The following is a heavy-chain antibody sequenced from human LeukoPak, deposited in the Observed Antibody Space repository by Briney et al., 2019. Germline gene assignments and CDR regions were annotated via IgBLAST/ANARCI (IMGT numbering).Heavy chain of an antibody. V-gene: IGHV4-39*07. D-gene: IGHD6-19*01. J-gene: IGHJ5*02. Sequence: SETLSLTCTVSGGSISSSSYYWGWIRQPPGKGLEWIGSIYYSGSTYYNPSLKSRVTISVDTSKNQFSLKLSSVTAADTAVYYCARIAVAGARGPWFDPWGQGTLVTVSS. CDR2: IYYSGST. CDR1: GGSISSSSYY. CDR3: ARIAVAGARGPWFDP.